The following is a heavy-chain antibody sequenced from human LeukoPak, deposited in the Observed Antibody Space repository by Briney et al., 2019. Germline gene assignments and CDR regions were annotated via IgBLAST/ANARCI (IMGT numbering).Heavy chain of an antibody. V-gene: IGHV3-49*04. CDR3: VRRYSYAYGYFDS. CDR2: IGSKAYGGTT. Sequence: PGGSLRLSCTTSGFTFGDYAMNWVRQAPGQGLEWVASIGSKAYGGTTDYAASVKGRFTISRDDSKSIAYLQMNSLKTEDTAVYYCVRRYSYAYGYFDSWGQGTLVTVSS. J-gene: IGHJ4*02. D-gene: IGHD5-18*01. CDR1: GFTFGDYA.